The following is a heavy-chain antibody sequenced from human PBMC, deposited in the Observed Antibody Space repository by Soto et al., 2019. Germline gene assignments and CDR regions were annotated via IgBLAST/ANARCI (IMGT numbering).Heavy chain of an antibody. Sequence: VASVKVSCKASGYTFTSYAMHWVRQAPGQRLEWMGWINPSDGSTDYAEKLQGRVTMTRDTSTSTVYMELHSLRSEDTAVYYCARAKRFRGSFDPWGQGTLVTVSS. CDR1: GYTFTSYA. V-gene: IGHV1-46*03. CDR3: ARAKRFRGSFDP. D-gene: IGHD3-16*01. CDR2: INPSDGST. J-gene: IGHJ5*02.